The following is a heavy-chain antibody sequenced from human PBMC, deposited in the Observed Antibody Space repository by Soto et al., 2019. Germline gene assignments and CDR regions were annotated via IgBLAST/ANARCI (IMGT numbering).Heavy chain of an antibody. Sequence: ASVKVSCKASGDTFNFYSINWVRQAPGLGLEWMGRVNPIVSMSNYAQRFQGRVTMTADKSTSTAYMELSGLRSEYTAIYYCATSYGSGYRAFDYWGQGALVTVSS. V-gene: IGHV1-69*02. CDR2: VNPIVSMS. J-gene: IGHJ4*02. CDR3: ATSYGSGYRAFDY. CDR1: GDTFNFYS. D-gene: IGHD3-10*01.